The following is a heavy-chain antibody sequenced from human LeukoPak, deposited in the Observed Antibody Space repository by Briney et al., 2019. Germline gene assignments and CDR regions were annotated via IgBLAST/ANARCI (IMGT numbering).Heavy chain of an antibody. V-gene: IGHV4-59*01. CDR1: GGSISSYY. J-gene: IGHJ4*02. CDR2: IYYSGST. CDR3: ARTYCSGGSCYDY. D-gene: IGHD2-15*01. Sequence: SKTLSLTCTVSGGSISSYYWSWIRQPPGKGLEWIGYIYYSGSTNYNPSLKSRVTISVDTSKNQFSLKLSSVTAADTAVYYCARTYCSGGSCYDYWGQGTLATVSS.